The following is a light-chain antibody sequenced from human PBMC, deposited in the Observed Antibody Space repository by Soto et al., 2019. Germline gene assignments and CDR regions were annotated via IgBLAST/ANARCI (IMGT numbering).Light chain of an antibody. CDR2: LNSDGSH. V-gene: IGLV4-69*01. CDR1: SGHSSYA. J-gene: IGLJ2*01. CDR3: QTWGTGTVV. Sequence: QPVLTQSPSASASLGASVKLTCTLSSGHSSYAIAWHQQQPEKGPRYLMKLNSDGSHSKGDGIPDRFSGSSSGAERYLTISRLQSEDEADYSCQTWGTGTVVLGGGTQLTVL.